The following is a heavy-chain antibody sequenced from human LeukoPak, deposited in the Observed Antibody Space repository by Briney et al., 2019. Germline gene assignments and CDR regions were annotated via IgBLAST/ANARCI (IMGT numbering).Heavy chain of an antibody. Sequence: PSGTLSLTCTVSGGSISSGDYYWSWIRQPPGKGLEWIGYIYYSGSTYYNPSLKSRVTISVDTSKNQFSLKLSSVTAADTAVYYCASLPRRYYGSGSYPPWGQGTLVTVSS. CDR3: ASLPRRYYGSGSYPP. D-gene: IGHD3-10*01. J-gene: IGHJ5*02. CDR1: GGSISSGDYY. V-gene: IGHV4-30-4*01. CDR2: IYYSGST.